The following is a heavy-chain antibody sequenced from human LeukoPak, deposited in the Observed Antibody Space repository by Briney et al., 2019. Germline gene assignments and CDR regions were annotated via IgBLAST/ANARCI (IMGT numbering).Heavy chain of an antibody. CDR2: FDPEDGET. CDR3: ATDWGLRFLEWSY. CDR1: GYTLTELS. Sequence: ASVNVSCKVSGYTLTELSMHWVRQAPGKGLEWMGGFDPEDGETIYAQKFQGRVTTTEDTSTDTAYMELSSLRSEDTAVYYCATDWGLRFLEWSYWGQGTLVTVSS. J-gene: IGHJ4*02. D-gene: IGHD3-3*01. V-gene: IGHV1-24*01.